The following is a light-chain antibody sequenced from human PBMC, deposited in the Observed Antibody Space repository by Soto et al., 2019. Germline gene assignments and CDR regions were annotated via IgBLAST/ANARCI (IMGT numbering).Light chain of an antibody. CDR1: QSINSW. Sequence: DIPMSQSPATLSASVGDRVTITCRASQSINSWLAWYQQKPGKAPQILIYDASTLKSGVPSRFSASGSGTEFTLIISSLQPDDFATYYCQQYTSYSWTFGQGTKVDIK. CDR3: QQYTSYSWT. CDR2: DAS. V-gene: IGKV1-5*01. J-gene: IGKJ1*01.